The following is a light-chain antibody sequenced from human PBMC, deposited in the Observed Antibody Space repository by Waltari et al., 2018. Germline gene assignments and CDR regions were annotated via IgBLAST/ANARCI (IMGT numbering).Light chain of an antibody. Sequence: QSALTQPASVSGSPGQSITISCTGTDNDLGYSAYFALYQQHPGKAPKLLIYDVTTRPLGLSNRFSGSKSGNTASLTISGLEAEDEGDYYCSSYTSSTSLVIFGGGTKLTVL. CDR2: DVT. CDR3: SSYTSSTSLVI. V-gene: IGLV2-14*03. J-gene: IGLJ2*01. CDR1: DNDLGYSAY.